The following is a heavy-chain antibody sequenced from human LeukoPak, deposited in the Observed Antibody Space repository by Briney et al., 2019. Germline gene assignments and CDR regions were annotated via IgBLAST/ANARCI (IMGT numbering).Heavy chain of an antibody. D-gene: IGHD4-17*01. J-gene: IGHJ4*02. CDR1: GGSIRSSSYS. CDR3: ARQSRDGDYIAKLFDY. Sequence: SETLSLTCTVPGGSIRSSSYSWGWIRQPPGKGLEWIGTINYSGSPYYNPSLKSRVTISVDMSKNQFSLQLSSVTAADTAVYYCARQSRDGDYIAKLFDYWGQGTLVTVSS. V-gene: IGHV4-39*01. CDR2: INYSGSP.